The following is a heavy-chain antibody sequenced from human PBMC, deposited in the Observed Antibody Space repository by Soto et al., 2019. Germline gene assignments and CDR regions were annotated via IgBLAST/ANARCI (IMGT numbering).Heavy chain of an antibody. J-gene: IGHJ4*02. CDR3: ARGLGQQYNY. CDR2: LSAYSGDT. V-gene: IGHV1-18*01. Sequence: ASVKVSCKSSGYTFTNYGITWVRQAPGQGLELVGWLSAYSGDTNYAPKFQGRVTMTTDTFTSTAYMDLRSLRSEDTAVYYCARGLGQQYNYWGQGTLVTVSS. D-gene: IGHD6-13*01. CDR1: GYTFTNYG.